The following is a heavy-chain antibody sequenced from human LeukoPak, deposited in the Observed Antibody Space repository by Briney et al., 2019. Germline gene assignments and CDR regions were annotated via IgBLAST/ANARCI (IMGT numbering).Heavy chain of an antibody. Sequence: ASVKVSCKASGYTFTSYYMHWVRQAPGQGLEWMGIINPSGGSTSYAQKFQGRVTMTRDMSTSTVYMELSSLRSEDTAVYYCARTLYSNYVAHGGNWFDPWGQGTLVTVSS. CDR2: INPSGGST. J-gene: IGHJ5*02. CDR1: GYTFTSYY. V-gene: IGHV1-46*01. CDR3: ARTLYSNYVAHGGNWFDP. D-gene: IGHD4-11*01.